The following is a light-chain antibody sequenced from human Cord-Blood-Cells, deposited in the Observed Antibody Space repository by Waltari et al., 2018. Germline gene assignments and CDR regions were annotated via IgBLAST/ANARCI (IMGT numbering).Light chain of an antibody. V-gene: IGKV1-39*01. CDR1: KSISSY. CDR2: AAS. CDR3: QQSYSTPQT. Sequence: DIQMTQSPSSLSASVGDRVTITCRASKSISSYLNWNQQKPGKAPKLLSYAASSLQIGVPSTVRGRRSVTEFTLTISSLQPEDFATYYCQQSYSTPQTCGQGTKVEIK. J-gene: IGKJ1*01.